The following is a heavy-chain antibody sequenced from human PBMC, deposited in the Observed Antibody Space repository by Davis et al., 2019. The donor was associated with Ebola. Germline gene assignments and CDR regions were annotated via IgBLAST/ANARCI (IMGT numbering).Heavy chain of an antibody. D-gene: IGHD4-23*01. V-gene: IGHV3-30*03. CDR2: ISYHGKNI. Sequence: GGSLRLSCVASGFTFSNYGMHWVRQAPGKGLEWVAFISYHGKNIPYADSVWGRFTISRDNSKNTLYLQMNSLRPEDTAVYYCARGPIYGGYLDYWGQGTLVTVSS. CDR3: ARGPIYGGYLDY. J-gene: IGHJ4*02. CDR1: GFTFSNYG.